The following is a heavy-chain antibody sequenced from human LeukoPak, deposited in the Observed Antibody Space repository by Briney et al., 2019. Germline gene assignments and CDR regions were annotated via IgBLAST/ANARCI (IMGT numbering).Heavy chain of an antibody. CDR3: ANKQQLTSRGYFQH. V-gene: IGHV3-23*01. D-gene: IGHD6-13*01. CDR1: GFTFSSYA. CDR2: TSGSSGST. Sequence: GGSLRLSCAASGFTFSSYAMSWVRQAPGKGLEWVSATSGSSGSTYYADSVKGRFTISRDNSKNTLYLQMNSLRAEDTAVYYCANKQQLTSRGYFQHWGQGTLVTVSS. J-gene: IGHJ1*01.